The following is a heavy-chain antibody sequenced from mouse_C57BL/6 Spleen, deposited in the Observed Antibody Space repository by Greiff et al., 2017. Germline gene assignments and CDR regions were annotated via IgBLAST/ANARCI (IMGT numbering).Heavy chain of an antibody. CDR3: ARGPYGSSFFFDY. V-gene: IGHV5-16*01. Sequence: EVKLVESEGGLVQPGSSMKLSCTASGFTFSDYYMAWVRQVPEKGLEWVANINYDGSSTYYLDSLKSRFIISRDNAKNILYLQMSSLKSEDTATYYCARGPYGSSFFFDYWGQGTTLTVSS. CDR2: INYDGSST. D-gene: IGHD1-1*01. J-gene: IGHJ2*01. CDR1: GFTFSDYY.